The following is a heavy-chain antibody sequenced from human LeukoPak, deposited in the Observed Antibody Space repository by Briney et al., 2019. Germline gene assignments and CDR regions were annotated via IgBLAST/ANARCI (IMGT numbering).Heavy chain of an antibody. V-gene: IGHV3-9*01. CDR1: GFTFDDYA. Sequence: GGSLRLSCAASGFTFDDYAMHWVRQAPGKGLEWVSGISWNSGSIGYADSVKGRFTISRDNSKNTLYLQMNSLRAEDTAVYYCARPYQLPDDAFDIWGQGTMVTVSS. J-gene: IGHJ3*02. CDR3: ARPYQLPDDAFDI. D-gene: IGHD2-2*01. CDR2: ISWNSGSI.